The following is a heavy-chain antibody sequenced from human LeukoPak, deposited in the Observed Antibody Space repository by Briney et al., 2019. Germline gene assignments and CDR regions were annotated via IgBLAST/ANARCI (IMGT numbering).Heavy chain of an antibody. Sequence: SETLSLTRAVYGGSFSGYYWSWIRQPPGKGLEWIGEINHSGSTNYNPSLKSRVTISVDTSKNQFSLKLSSVTAADTAVYYCARGLRGSGSYSYFDYWGQGTLVTVSS. CDR2: INHSGST. V-gene: IGHV4-34*01. CDR3: ARGLRGSGSYSYFDY. J-gene: IGHJ4*02. D-gene: IGHD3-10*01. CDR1: GGSFSGYY.